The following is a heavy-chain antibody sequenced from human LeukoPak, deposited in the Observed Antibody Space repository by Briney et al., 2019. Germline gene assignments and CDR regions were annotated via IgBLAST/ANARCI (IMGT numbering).Heavy chain of an antibody. J-gene: IGHJ6*02. CDR3: ARAPVDRYYYYYYGMDV. CDR2: IYYSGST. Sequence: PSETPSLTCTVSGGSISSHYWSWIRQPPGKGLEWIGYIYYSGSTNYNPSLKSRVTISVDTSKNQFSLKLSSVTAADTAVYYCARAPVDRYYYYYYGMDVWGQGTTVTVSS. CDR1: GGSISSHY. V-gene: IGHV4-59*11.